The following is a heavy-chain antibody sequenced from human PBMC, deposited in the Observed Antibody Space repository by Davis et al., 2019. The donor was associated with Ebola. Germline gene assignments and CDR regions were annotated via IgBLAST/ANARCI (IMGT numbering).Heavy chain of an antibody. D-gene: IGHD1-26*01. Sequence: GESLKIPCAASGFTFSSNWMHWVRQAPGKGLVWVSRIDSDGSSTYYADSVKGRFTISRDNAKNTLYLQMNSLGAEDTAVYYCARLTGSYPGWFDPWGQGTLVTVSS. V-gene: IGHV3-74*01. J-gene: IGHJ5*02. CDR1: GFTFSSNW. CDR3: ARLTGSYPGWFDP. CDR2: IDSDGSST.